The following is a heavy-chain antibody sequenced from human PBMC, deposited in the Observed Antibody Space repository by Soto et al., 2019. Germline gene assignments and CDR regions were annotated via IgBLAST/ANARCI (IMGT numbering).Heavy chain of an antibody. V-gene: IGHV1-69*13. CDR2: IIPIFGTA. CDR3: GRDREFDSGGYYYGTGYYYYGMDV. Sequence: SVKVSCKASGGTFSSYAISRVRQAPGQGLEWMGGIIPIFGTANYAQKFQGRVTITADESTRTAYMELSSLRSEDTAVDYCGRDREFDSGGYYYGTGYYYYGMDVWGQGTTVTVPS. J-gene: IGHJ6*02. D-gene: IGHD3-22*01. CDR1: GGTFSSYA.